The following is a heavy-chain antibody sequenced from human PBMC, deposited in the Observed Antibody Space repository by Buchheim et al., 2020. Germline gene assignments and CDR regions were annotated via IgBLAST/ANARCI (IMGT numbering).Heavy chain of an antibody. D-gene: IGHD5-24*01. J-gene: IGHJ4*02. V-gene: IGHV3-74*02. Sequence: EVQLVESGGGLVQPGGSLRLSCAASGFIFSAHYMDWFRQAPGKGLVWVSRINTDGSRTSYADSVKGRFTISRDNAKNTVYLQMNSLRAEDTAVYYCASPGTRDEYDFDYWGQGAL. CDR1: GFIFSAHY. CDR3: ASPGTRDEYDFDY. CDR2: INTDGSRT.